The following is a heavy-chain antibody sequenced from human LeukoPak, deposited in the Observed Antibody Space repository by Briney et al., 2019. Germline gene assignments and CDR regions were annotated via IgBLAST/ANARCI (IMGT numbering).Heavy chain of an antibody. CDR3: ARQERWFGEFFSISYYMDV. CDR1: GGSFSGYY. Sequence: SETLSLTCAVYGGSFSGYYWSWIRQPPGKGLEWIGEINHSGSTNYNPSLKSRVTISVDTSKNQFSLKLSSVTAADTAVYYCARQERWFGEFFSISYYMDVWGKGTTVTISS. V-gene: IGHV4-34*01. D-gene: IGHD3-10*01. J-gene: IGHJ6*03. CDR2: INHSGST.